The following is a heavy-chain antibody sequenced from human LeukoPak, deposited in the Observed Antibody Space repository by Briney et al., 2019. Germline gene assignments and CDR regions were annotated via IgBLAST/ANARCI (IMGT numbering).Heavy chain of an antibody. Sequence: GGSLRLSCAASGFTVSSNYMSWVRQAPGKGLEWVSVIYSGGTTYYADSVKGRFTISRDNAKNSLYLQMNSLRAEDTAVYYCARDVLLGGSFGYWGQGTLVTVSS. D-gene: IGHD3-16*01. J-gene: IGHJ4*02. CDR3: ARDVLLGGSFGY. CDR2: IYSGGTT. CDR1: GFTVSSNY. V-gene: IGHV3-53*01.